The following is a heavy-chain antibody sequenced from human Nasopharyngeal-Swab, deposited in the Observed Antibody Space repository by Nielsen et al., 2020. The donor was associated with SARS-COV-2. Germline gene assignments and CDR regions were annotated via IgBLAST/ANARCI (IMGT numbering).Heavy chain of an antibody. Sequence: GESLKISCTASGFTFGDYAMSWVRQAPGKGLEWVGFIRSKACGGTTEYAASVKGRFTISRDDSKSIAYLQMNSLKTEDTAVYYCTRETRIAVAGTLLYYYYYYMDVWGKGTTVTVSS. J-gene: IGHJ6*03. CDR1: GFTFGDYA. CDR2: IRSKACGGTT. D-gene: IGHD6-19*01. CDR3: TRETRIAVAGTLLYYYYYYMDV. V-gene: IGHV3-49*04.